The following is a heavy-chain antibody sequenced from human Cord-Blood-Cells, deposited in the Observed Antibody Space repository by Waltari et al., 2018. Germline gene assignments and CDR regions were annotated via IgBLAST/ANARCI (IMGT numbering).Heavy chain of an antibody. J-gene: IGHJ4*02. CDR1: GYSISSGYY. CDR2: IYHSGST. V-gene: IGHV4-38-2*02. CDR3: ARPSLTVTGDY. D-gene: IGHD4-4*01. Sequence: QVQLQESGPGLVKPSETLSLTCTVSGYSISSGYYWGWIRQPPGKGLEWIGSIYHSGSTYYTPSLKRRVTISVDTSKNHVSLKLSSVTAADTAVYYCARPSLTVTGDYWGQGTLVTVSS.